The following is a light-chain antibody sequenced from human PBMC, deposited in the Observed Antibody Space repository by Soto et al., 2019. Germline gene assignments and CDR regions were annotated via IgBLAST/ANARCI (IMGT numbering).Light chain of an antibody. Sequence: DIQMTQSPSFVSASVGDRVTITCRASQRISSWLAWYQHKPGRAPKLLIHAASSLESGVPSRFSGSGSGTDFSLTISSLQPEDFATDYCQQTTSFPLTFGGGTKVEIK. V-gene: IGKV1-12*01. CDR2: AAS. CDR1: QRISSW. J-gene: IGKJ4*01. CDR3: QQTTSFPLT.